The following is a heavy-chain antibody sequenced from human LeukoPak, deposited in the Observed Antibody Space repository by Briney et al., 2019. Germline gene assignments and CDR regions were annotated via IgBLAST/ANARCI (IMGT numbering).Heavy chain of an antibody. CDR3: ARDGSLDY. CDR1: GFTFSDLT. D-gene: IGHD1-26*01. V-gene: IGHV3-33*08. Sequence: GGSLRLSCTASGFTFSDLTMSWVRQAPGKGLEWVAVIWYDGSNKYYADSVKGRFTISRDNSKNTLYLQMNSLRAEDTAVYYCARDGSLDYWGQGTLVTVSS. CDR2: IWYDGSNK. J-gene: IGHJ4*02.